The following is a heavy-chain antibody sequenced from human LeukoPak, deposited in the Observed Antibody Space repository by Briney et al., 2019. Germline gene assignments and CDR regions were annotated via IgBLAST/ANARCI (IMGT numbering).Heavy chain of an antibody. J-gene: IGHJ5*02. CDR2: IYYSGST. CDR3: ARIAAAAGWFDP. Sequence: SETLSLTCTVSGGSISSSSYYWGWIRQPPGKGLEWIGSIYYSGSTYYNPSLKSRVTISVDTSKNQFSLKLSSVTAADTAVYCCARIAAAAGWFDPWGQGTLVTVSS. V-gene: IGHV4-39*01. CDR1: GGSISSSSYY. D-gene: IGHD6-13*01.